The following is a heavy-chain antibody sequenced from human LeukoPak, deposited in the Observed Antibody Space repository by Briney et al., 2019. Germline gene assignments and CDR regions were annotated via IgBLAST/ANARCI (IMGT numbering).Heavy chain of an antibody. CDR3: ATGIAARPGGSFDY. J-gene: IGHJ4*02. Sequence: PGGSLRLSCAASGFTFSSYEMNWVRQAPGKGLEWVSYISSSGSTIYYADSVKGRFTISRDNAKNSLYLQMNSLRDEDTAVYYCATGIAARPGGSFDYWGQGTLVTVSS. CDR2: ISSSGSTI. CDR1: GFTFSSYE. D-gene: IGHD6-6*01. V-gene: IGHV3-48*03.